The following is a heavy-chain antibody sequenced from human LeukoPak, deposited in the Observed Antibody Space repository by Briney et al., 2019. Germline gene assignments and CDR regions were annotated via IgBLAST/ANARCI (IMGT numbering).Heavy chain of an antibody. CDR3: ARSSNLHYFDY. J-gene: IGHJ4*02. V-gene: IGHV6-1*01. Sequence: SQTLSLTCAISGDSVSNNSAIWVWIRQSPSRGLQWLGRTYYRSNLYNDYAVSVKSRITLNVDTSKNQFSLQLNSVTPEDTAVYYCARSSNLHYFDYWGQGTQVTVSS. CDR2: TYYRSNLYN. CDR1: GDSVSNNSAI.